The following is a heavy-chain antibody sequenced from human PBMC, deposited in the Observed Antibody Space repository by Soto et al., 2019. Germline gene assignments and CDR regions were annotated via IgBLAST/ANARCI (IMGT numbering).Heavy chain of an antibody. J-gene: IGHJ4*02. V-gene: IGHV4-59*01. CDR3: ARALRGATRVAY. CDR1: GGSISSYY. Sequence: SETLSLTCTVSGGSISSYYWSWIRQPPGKGLEWIGYIYYSGSTNYNPSLKSRVTISVDTSKNQFSLKLSSVTAADTAVYYCARALRGATRVAYWGQGTLVTVSS. D-gene: IGHD1-26*01. CDR2: IYYSGST.